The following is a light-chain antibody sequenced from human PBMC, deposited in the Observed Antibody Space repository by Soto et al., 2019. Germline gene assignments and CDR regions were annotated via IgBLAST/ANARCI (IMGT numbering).Light chain of an antibody. CDR1: QSLLHINGFNY. J-gene: IGKJ1*01. CDR3: MQALQTPPT. Sequence: DIVMTQSPLSLPVTPGEPASISCRSSQSLLHINGFNYLDWYLQKAGQSPQLLIYLGSNRAPGVPDRVRGSGSGTDFTLKISRGEAEDVGVYYCMQALQTPPTSGPGNTVEIK. CDR2: LGS. V-gene: IGKV2-28*01.